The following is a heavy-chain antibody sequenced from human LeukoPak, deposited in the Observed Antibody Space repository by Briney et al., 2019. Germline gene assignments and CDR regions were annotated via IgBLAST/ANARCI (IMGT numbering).Heavy chain of an antibody. D-gene: IGHD2-2*01. Sequence: GGSLRLSCAASGFTFSSYEMNWVRQAPGQGPEWMGEISPLLGTGNYAQKFQGRVTITADTSTSTAYMELNSLKSEDTAVYYCAIRGPSRSLFGFDIWGQGTMVTVSS. CDR2: ISPLLGTG. CDR3: AIRGPSRSLFGFDI. CDR1: GFTFSSYE. V-gene: IGHV1-69*06. J-gene: IGHJ3*02.